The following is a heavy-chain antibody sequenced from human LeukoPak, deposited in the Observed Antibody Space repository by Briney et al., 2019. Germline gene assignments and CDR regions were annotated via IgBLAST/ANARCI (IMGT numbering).Heavy chain of an antibody. CDR1: GFTFSSYG. CDR3: ASTPWASLALDP. J-gene: IGHJ5*02. V-gene: IGHV3-33*01. CDR2: IWYDGSNK. D-gene: IGHD2-2*01. Sequence: GGSLRLSCAASGFTFSSYGMHWVRQAPGKGLEWVAVIWYDGSNKYYADSVKGRFTISRDNSKNTLYLQMNSLRAEDTAVYYCASTPWASLALDPWGQGTLVTVSS.